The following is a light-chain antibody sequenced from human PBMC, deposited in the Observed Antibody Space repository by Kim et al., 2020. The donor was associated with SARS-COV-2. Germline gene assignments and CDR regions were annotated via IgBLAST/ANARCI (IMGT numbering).Light chain of an antibody. Sequence: DIQMTQSPSSLSASVGDRVTITCRASQSICSYLNWYQQKPGKAPKLLIYAASSLQSGVPSRFSGSGSGTDFTLTISSLQPEDFATYYCQQSYSTPRYTCGQGTKLEI. CDR3: QQSYSTPRYT. V-gene: IGKV1-39*01. CDR1: QSICSY. J-gene: IGKJ2*01. CDR2: AAS.